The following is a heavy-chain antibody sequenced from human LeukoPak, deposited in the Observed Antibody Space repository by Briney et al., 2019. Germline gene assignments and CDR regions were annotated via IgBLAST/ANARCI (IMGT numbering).Heavy chain of an antibody. V-gene: IGHV3-48*01. CDR1: GFTFSSYS. Sequence: GGSLRLSCAASGFTFSSYSMNWVRQAPGKGLEWDSYISSSSSTMYSADSVKGRFTISRDNAKNSLYLQMNSLRAEDTAVYYCARGGDYYYYYYGMDVWGQGTTVTVSS. CDR2: ISSSSSTM. CDR3: ARGGDYYYYYYGMDV. D-gene: IGHD3-16*01. J-gene: IGHJ6*02.